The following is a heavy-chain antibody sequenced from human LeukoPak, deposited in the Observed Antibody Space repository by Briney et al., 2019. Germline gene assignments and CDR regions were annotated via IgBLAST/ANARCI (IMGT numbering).Heavy chain of an antibody. CDR1: GGTFSSYA. CDR3: ARGGNWGLYNWFDP. V-gene: IGHV1-69*04. Sequence: GASVKVSCKASGGTFSSYAISWVRQAPGQGLEWMGRIIPILGIANYAQKFQGRVTITADKSTSTAYMELSSLRSEDTAVYYCARGGNWGLYNWFDPWGQGTLVTVSS. D-gene: IGHD7-27*01. J-gene: IGHJ5*02. CDR2: IIPILGIA.